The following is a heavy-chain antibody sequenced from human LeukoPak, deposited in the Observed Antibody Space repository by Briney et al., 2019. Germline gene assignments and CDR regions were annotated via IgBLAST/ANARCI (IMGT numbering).Heavy chain of an antibody. V-gene: IGHV4-59*01. Sequence: SETLSLTCTVSGGSISSYYWSWIRQSPGKGLEWIGDIYYSGSTNYNPSLKSRVTISLDTSKNHFSLHLTSVTAADTAVYYCAGGVSNYYFDYWGQGTLVTVSS. D-gene: IGHD4-4*01. CDR1: GGSISSYY. CDR2: IYYSGST. CDR3: AGGVSNYYFDY. J-gene: IGHJ4*02.